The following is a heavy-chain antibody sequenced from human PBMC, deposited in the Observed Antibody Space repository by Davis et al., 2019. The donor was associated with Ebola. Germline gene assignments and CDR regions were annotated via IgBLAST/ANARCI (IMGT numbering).Heavy chain of an antibody. Sequence: ASVKVSCKASGGTFSNYGISWVRQAPRQGLEWMGWISAYNGNTNYAQKLQGRVTMTTDTSTNTAYMELRSLRSDDTAVYYCARGPSGLRFLEWPQYYFDYWGQGTLVTVSP. J-gene: IGHJ4*02. CDR3: ARGPSGLRFLEWPQYYFDY. D-gene: IGHD3-3*01. V-gene: IGHV1-18*01. CDR1: GGTFSNYG. CDR2: ISAYNGNT.